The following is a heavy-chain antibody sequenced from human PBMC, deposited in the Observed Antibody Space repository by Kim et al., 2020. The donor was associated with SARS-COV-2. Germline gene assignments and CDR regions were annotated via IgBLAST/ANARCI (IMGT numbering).Heavy chain of an antibody. CDR1: GFTFSSYG. CDR3: AKPAGYVTTLFDY. CDR2: ISYDGSNK. J-gene: IGHJ4*02. V-gene: IGHV3-30*18. Sequence: GGSLRLSCAASGFTFSSYGMHWVRQAPGKGLEWVSVISYDGSNKYYAYSVKGRFTISGDNSKTTLYLQMNSLRAEDTAVYYWAKPAGYVTTLFDYWGQGTLVTVSS. D-gene: IGHD2-15*01.